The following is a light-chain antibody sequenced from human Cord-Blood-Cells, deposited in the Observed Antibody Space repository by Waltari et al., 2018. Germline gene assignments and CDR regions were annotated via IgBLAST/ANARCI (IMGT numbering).Light chain of an antibody. CDR1: QSVLYSSNNKNY. CDR3: QQYYSTQLT. J-gene: IGKJ4*01. Sequence: DIVMTQSPDSLAVSLGERVTINCKSRQSVLYSSNNKNYLAWYQQKPGQPPKLLIYWASTRESGVPDRFRGSGSGTDFTLTISSLQAEDVAVYYCQQYYSTQLTFGGGTKVEIK. CDR2: WAS. V-gene: IGKV4-1*01.